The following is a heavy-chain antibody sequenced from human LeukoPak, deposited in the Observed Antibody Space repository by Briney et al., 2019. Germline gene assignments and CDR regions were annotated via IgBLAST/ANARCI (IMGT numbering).Heavy chain of an antibody. V-gene: IGHV4-61*02. D-gene: IGHD3-22*01. Sequence: PSQTLSLTCTVSGGSISSGSYYWNWIRQPAGKGLEWIGRIYTSGGTNYNPSLKSRVTMSLDTSKNQFSLKLSSVTAADTAVYYCARDNYDRSGYYYEFLTWGQGTLITVSS. CDR1: GGSISSGSYY. J-gene: IGHJ4*02. CDR2: IYTSGGT. CDR3: ARDNYDRSGYYYEFLT.